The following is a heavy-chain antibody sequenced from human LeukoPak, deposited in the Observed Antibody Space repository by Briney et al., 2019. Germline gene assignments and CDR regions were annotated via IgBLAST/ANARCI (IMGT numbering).Heavy chain of an antibody. CDR1: GGSISSYY. Sequence: SETLSLTCTVSGGSISSYYWSWIRQPPGKGLEWIGYIYYGGSTNYNPSLKSRVTISVDTSKNQFSLKLSSVTAADTAVYYCARHAYCGGDCYSRPRAFDIWGQGTMVTVSS. V-gene: IGHV4-59*01. D-gene: IGHD2-21*02. CDR2: IYYGGST. CDR3: ARHAYCGGDCYSRPRAFDI. J-gene: IGHJ3*02.